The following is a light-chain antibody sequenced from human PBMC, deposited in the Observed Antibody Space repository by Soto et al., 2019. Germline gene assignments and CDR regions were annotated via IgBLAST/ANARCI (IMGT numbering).Light chain of an antibody. CDR2: RAS. CDR3: QQYNSYSYT. J-gene: IGKJ2*01. CDR1: QSISEW. V-gene: IGKV1-5*03. Sequence: DIQMTQSPSTLSASVGDRVTITCRASQSISEWLAWYQQKPGKAPKLLIYRASSLESGVPSRFSGSGSGTEFTLTINSLQPDDFATYYCQQYNSYSYTFGQGTKLEIK.